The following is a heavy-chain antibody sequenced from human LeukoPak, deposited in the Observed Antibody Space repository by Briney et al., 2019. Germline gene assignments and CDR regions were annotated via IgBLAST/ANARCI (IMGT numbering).Heavy chain of an antibody. V-gene: IGHV4-30-4*01. D-gene: IGHD6-13*01. CDR1: GGSISSGGYY. J-gene: IGHJ4*02. CDR2: IYYSGST. Sequence: PSETLSLTCTVSGGSISSGGYYWSWIRQPPGKGLEWIGYIYYSGSTYYNPSLKSRVTISVDTSKNQFSLKLSSVTAADTAVYYCARDMAVAAAGTGAYDYWGQGTLVTVSS. CDR3: ARDMAVAAAGTGAYDY.